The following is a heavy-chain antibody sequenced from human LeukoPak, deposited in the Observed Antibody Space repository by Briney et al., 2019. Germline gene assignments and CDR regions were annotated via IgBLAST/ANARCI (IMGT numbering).Heavy chain of an antibody. V-gene: IGHV3-11*04. CDR1: GFTFSDYY. CDR3: ARDYYDSSGYYSFDY. J-gene: IGHJ4*02. CDR2: ISSSGSTI. Sequence: PGGSLRLSCAASGFTFSDYYMSWIRQAPGKGLEWVSYISSSGSTICYADSVKGRFTISRDNAKNSLYLQMNSLRAEDTAVYYCARDYYDSSGYYSFDYWGQGTLVTVSS. D-gene: IGHD3-22*01.